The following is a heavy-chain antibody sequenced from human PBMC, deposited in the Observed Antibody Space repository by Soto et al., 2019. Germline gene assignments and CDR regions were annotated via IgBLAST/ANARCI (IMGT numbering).Heavy chain of an antibody. Sequence: VQLQESGPGLVKPSQTLSLTCTVSGGYISSGDYYWSWIRKPPGKGLEWIGYIYYSGSTYYNPSLKRRDTISVDTSKYQFSLQLSSVTAADTAVYYWAQGRGYSYGTFDYWGQGTLVTVSS. V-gene: IGHV4-30-4*01. D-gene: IGHD5-18*01. CDR1: GGYISSGDYY. CDR3: AQGRGYSYGTFDY. J-gene: IGHJ4*02. CDR2: IYYSGST.